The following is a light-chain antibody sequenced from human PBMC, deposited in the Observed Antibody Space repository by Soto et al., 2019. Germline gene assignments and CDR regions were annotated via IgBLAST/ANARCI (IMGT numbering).Light chain of an antibody. CDR1: QSISSW. CDR3: QQNNNYWT. J-gene: IGKJ1*01. CDR2: KAS. V-gene: IGKV1-5*03. Sequence: DIQMTQSPSTLSASVGDRVTITCRASQSISSWLAWYQQKPEKAPKLLIYKASSLEGGVPSRFSGSGSGTDFTLTISSLQADDFATYYCQQNNNYWTFGQGTKVEIK.